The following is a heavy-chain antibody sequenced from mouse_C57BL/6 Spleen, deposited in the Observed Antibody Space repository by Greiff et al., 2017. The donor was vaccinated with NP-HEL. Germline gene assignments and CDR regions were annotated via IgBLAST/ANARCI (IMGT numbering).Heavy chain of an antibody. J-gene: IGHJ3*01. CDR3: ATYYGNQAWFAY. V-gene: IGHV1-82*01. Sequence: VKLQESGPELVKPGASVKISCKASGYAFSSSWMNWVKQRPGKGLEWIGRIYPGDGDTNYNGKFKGKATLTADKSSSTAYMQLSSLTSEDSAVYFCATYYGNQAWFAYWGQGTLVTVSA. CDR2: IYPGDGDT. CDR1: GYAFSSSW. D-gene: IGHD2-10*01.